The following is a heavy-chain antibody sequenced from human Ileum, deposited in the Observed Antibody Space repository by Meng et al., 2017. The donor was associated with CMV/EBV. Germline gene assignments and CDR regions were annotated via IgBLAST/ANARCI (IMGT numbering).Heavy chain of an antibody. V-gene: IGHV3-23*03. CDR3: AQDSFGVATDY. CDR1: GFTCSTQA. Sequence: LSCAASGFTCSTQAMTWVRQAPGKGLEWVSVIYSGGSTTYYADSVKGRFTISRDNSKNMVYLQMNSLRVEDTATYYCAQDSFGVATDYWGQGTLVTVSS. D-gene: IGHD5-12*01. J-gene: IGHJ4*02. CDR2: IYSGGSTT.